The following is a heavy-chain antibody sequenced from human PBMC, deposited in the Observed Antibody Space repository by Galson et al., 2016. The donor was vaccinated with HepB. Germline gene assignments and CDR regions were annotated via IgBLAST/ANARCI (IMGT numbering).Heavy chain of an antibody. J-gene: IGHJ4*02. Sequence: TLSLTCSFSGGTISSYDLYWSWIRQPAGKGLEWTGRIYASGIAHYNPSLKSRVSMSIDTSKDQVSLKLTSVTAADTAVYYCAREFTYWGQGTLVTVSS. CDR3: AREFTY. CDR2: IYASGIA. CDR1: GGTISSYDLY. V-gene: IGHV4-61*02.